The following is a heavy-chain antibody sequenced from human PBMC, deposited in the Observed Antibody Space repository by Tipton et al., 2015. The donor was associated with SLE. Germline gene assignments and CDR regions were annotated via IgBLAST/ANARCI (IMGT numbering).Heavy chain of an antibody. V-gene: IGHV4-59*12. CDR2: ISYGGGT. J-gene: IGHJ4*02. Sequence: TLSLTCSVSGGSISSNYWIWIRQPPGKGLDWIGYISYGGGTNYNPSLKSRVTMSVDTAKNQFSLRLSSVTAADTAMFYCASGTLEWSREPDYWGQGTLVTVSS. CDR3: ASGTLEWSREPDY. D-gene: IGHD3-3*01. CDR1: GGSISSNY.